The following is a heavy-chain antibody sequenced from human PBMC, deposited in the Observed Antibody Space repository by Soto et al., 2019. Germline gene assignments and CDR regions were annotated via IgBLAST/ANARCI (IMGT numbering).Heavy chain of an antibody. D-gene: IGHD2-21*02. CDR3: ATFVVPASRSTAFDY. J-gene: IGHJ4*02. CDR1: GGSISTSNYY. CDR2: IYYSGTT. V-gene: IGHV4-39*01. Sequence: SETLSLTCTVSGGSISTSNYYWGWVRQPPGKGLAWIGNIYYSGTTYYNPSLKSRVTISVDTSKNQFSLKLNSVTSADTTVFHCATFVVPASRSTAFDYWGPGTLVTVS.